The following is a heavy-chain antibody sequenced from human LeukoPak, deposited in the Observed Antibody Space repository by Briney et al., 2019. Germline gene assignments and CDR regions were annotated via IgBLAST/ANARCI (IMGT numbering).Heavy chain of an antibody. J-gene: IGHJ5*02. CDR1: GGSISSGSYY. Sequence: SETLSLTCTVSGGSISSGSYYWSWIRQPAGKGLEWIGRIYTSGSTNYNPSLKSRVTISVDTSKNQLSLKLSSVTAADTAVYYCARSGAPIAAAGWFDPWGQGTLVTVSS. CDR3: ARSGAPIAAAGWFDP. D-gene: IGHD6-13*01. V-gene: IGHV4-61*02. CDR2: IYTSGST.